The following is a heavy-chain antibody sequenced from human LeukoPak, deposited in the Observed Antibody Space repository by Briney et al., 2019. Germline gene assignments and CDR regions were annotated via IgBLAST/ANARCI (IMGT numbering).Heavy chain of an antibody. D-gene: IGHD6-6*01. Sequence: SETLSLTCTVSGGSISSYYWSWIRQPPGKGLEWIGYIYYSGSTYYNPSLKSRVTISVDTSKNQFSLKLSSVTAADTAVYYCARMGYSSSSFDYWGQGTLVTVSS. CDR2: IYYSGST. V-gene: IGHV4-59*01. CDR1: GGSISSYY. CDR3: ARMGYSSSSFDY. J-gene: IGHJ4*02.